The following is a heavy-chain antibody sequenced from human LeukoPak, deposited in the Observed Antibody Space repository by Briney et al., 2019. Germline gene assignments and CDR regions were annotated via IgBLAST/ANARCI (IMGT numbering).Heavy chain of an antibody. D-gene: IGHD4-23*01. V-gene: IGHV4-34*01. CDR2: INHSGST. CDR1: GGSFSGYY. Sequence: SETLSLTCAVYGGSFSGYYWSWIRQPPGKGLEWIGEINHSGSTNYNPSLKSRVTISVDTSKNQFSLKLSSVTAADTAVYYCARAPVVTTHFDYWGQGTLVTVSS. CDR3: ARAPVVTTHFDY. J-gene: IGHJ4*02.